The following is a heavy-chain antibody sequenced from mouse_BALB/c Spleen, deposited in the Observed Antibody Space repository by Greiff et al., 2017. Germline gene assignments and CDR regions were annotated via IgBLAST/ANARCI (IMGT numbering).Heavy chain of an antibody. CDR3: ARSNCGSSSWFAY. D-gene: IGHD1-1*01. Sequence: VQLQQSGAELVRPGTSVKISCKASGYTFTNYWLGWVQQRPGNGLEWIGDIYPGGGYTNYNEKLTGKATLTADTASNTAYMQLSSLTSEDAAVYFCARSNCGSSSWFAYWGQGTLVTVSA. J-gene: IGHJ3*01. CDR2: IYPGGGYT. V-gene: IGHV1-63*02. CDR1: GYTFTNYW.